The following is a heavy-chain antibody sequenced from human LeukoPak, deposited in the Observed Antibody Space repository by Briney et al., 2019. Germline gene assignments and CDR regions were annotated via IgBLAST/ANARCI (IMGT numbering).Heavy chain of an antibody. CDR3: ARAPDDYGDYSYYFDY. D-gene: IGHD4-17*01. Sequence: SETLSLTCTVSSGPICRFYWSCLPQPPGKGLECIGYIYYSGSTNYNPSLESRVTISVDTSKNQFSLKLSSVTAADTAVYYCARAPDDYGDYSYYFDYWGQGTLVTVSS. J-gene: IGHJ4*02. V-gene: IGHV4-59*01. CDR2: IYYSGST. CDR1: SGPICRFY.